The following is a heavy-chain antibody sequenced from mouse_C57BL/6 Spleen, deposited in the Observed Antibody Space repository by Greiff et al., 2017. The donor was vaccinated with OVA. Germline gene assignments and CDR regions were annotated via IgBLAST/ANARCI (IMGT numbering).Heavy chain of an antibody. V-gene: IGHV1-52*01. CDR3: ARERGYGYDPYYAMDY. CDR1: GYTFTSYW. D-gene: IGHD2-2*01. J-gene: IGHJ4*01. CDR2: IDPSDSET. Sequence: QVQLQQPGAELVRPGSSVKLSCKASGYTFTSYWMHWVKQRPIQGLEWIGNIDPSDSETHYNQKFKDKATLTVDKSSSTAYMQLSSLTSEDSAVYYCARERGYGYDPYYAMDYWGQGTSVTVSS.